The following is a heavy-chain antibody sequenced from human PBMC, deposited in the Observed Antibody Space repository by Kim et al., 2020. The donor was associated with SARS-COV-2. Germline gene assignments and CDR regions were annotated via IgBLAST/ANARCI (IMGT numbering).Heavy chain of an antibody. V-gene: IGHV3-7*01. CDR2: IKQDGSEK. CDR3: ARISVGW. J-gene: IGHJ4*02. Sequence: GGSLRLSCAASGFSFSNYWMSWVRQAPGKGLEWVASIKQDGSEKLYVDSVKGRFTISRDNAKNSLYLQMNSLRVEDTAVYYCARISVGWWGQGTLVTVSS. CDR1: GFSFSNYW.